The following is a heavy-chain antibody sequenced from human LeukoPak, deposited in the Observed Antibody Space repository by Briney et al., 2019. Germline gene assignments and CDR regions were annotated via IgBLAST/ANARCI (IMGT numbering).Heavy chain of an antibody. V-gene: IGHV3-23*01. CDR3: ARTHPGDYLSPFDY. Sequence: SGGSLRLSCAASGLTFSSYGMSWVRQAPGRGLEWVSAISTTGGTTYYADSVRGRFTISRDNAKSSLYLQMNSLRAEDTALYYCARTHPGDYLSPFDYWGQGTLVTVS. CDR1: GLTFSSYG. J-gene: IGHJ4*02. D-gene: IGHD4-17*01. CDR2: ISTTGGTT.